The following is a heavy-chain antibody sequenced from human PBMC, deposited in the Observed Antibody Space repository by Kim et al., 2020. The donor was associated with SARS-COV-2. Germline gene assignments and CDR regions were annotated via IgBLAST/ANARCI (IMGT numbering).Heavy chain of an antibody. Sequence: KYYADFVKGRFTISRDNSKNTVYLQMSSLRAEDTAVYYCARGFDFKGAFDIWGQGTMVTVSS. V-gene: IGHV3-33*01. CDR2: K. J-gene: IGHJ3*02. CDR3: ARGFDFKGAFDI.